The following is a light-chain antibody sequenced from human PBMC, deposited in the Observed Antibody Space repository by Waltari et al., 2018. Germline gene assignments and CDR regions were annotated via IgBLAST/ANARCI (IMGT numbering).Light chain of an antibody. J-gene: IGLJ3*02. V-gene: IGLV2-8*01. CDR3: SSYAGSNNPWV. CDR2: EVS. Sequence: QSALTQPPSASGSPGQSVTISCTGTSSDIGGYNYVSCSQQHPCKAPKLMIYEVSKRPSGVPDRFSGSKSGNTASLTVSGLQAEDEADFYCSSYAGSNNPWVFGGGTKLTVL. CDR1: SSDIGGYNY.